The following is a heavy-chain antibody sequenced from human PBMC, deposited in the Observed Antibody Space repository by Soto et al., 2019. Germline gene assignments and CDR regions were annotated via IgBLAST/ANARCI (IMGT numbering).Heavy chain of an antibody. Sequence: QVQLQESGPGLVKPSGTLSLTCAVSGGSISSSNWWSWVRQPPGKGVEWIGEIYHSGSTNYNPSRRGRATISLDKSNNPFSLTLSSVPAADTAVYYCATVSGSYYYGMDVWGQGTTVTVSS. CDR2: IYHSGST. CDR3: ATVSGSYYYGMDV. CDR1: GGSISSSNW. J-gene: IGHJ6*02. V-gene: IGHV4-4*02. D-gene: IGHD1-26*01.